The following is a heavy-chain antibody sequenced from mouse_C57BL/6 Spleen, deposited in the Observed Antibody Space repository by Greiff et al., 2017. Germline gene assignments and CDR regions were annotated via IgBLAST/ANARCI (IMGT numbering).Heavy chain of an antibody. CDR3: ARSLLYYGSSYDWYFDV. Sequence: VQLQQSGPELVKPGASVKMSCKASGYTFTDYNMHWVKQSHGKSLEWIGYINPNNGGTGYNQKFKGKATLTVNKSSSTAYMELRSLASEDSAVYYCARSLLYYGSSYDWYFDVGGTGTTVTGAS. J-gene: IGHJ1*03. CDR2: INPNNGGT. D-gene: IGHD1-1*01. V-gene: IGHV1-22*01. CDR1: GYTFTDYN.